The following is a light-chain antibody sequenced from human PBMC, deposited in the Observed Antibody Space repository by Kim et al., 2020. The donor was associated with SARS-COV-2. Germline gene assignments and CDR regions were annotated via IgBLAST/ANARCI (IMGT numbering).Light chain of an antibody. J-gene: IGKJ5*01. CDR2: GAS. Sequence: ENVLTQSPGTLSLSPGERGTLSCRASQSVTSNFLAWYQHKPGQAPRLLIYGASSRATGIPDRFSGSGSGTDFTLTISRLEPEDFAVYYCQQYAKSPITFGQGTRLEIK. CDR3: QQYAKSPIT. CDR1: QSVTSNF. V-gene: IGKV3-20*01.